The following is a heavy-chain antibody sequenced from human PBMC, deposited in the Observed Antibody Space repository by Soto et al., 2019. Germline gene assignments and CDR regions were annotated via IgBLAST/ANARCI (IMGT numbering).Heavy chain of an antibody. CDR2: IHSDGRST. D-gene: IGHD1-26*01. V-gene: IGHV3-74*01. J-gene: IGHJ3*01. Sequence: EVQLVESGGGLVQPGESLRLSCAASGFTFSYYWMHGVRQAPGKGLVWVSRIHSDGRSTTYADSVKGRFTSSRDNARNTLYLQMNSLRAEDTAVYYCARGDRGAFDLWGQGTVVTVSS. CDR3: ARGDRGAFDL. CDR1: GFTFSYYW.